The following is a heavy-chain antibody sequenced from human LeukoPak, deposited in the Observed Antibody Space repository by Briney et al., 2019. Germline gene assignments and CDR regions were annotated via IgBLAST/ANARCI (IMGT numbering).Heavy chain of an antibody. V-gene: IGHV4-34*01. J-gene: IGHJ6*02. CDR2: INHSGST. CDR1: GGSFSGYY. Sequence: PSETLSLTCAVYGGSFSGYYWSWIRQPPGKGLEWIGEINHSGSTNYNPSLKSRVTISVDTSKNQFSLKLSSVTAADTAVYYCAREAVYDYVWGSYRYYYYYGMDVWGQGTTVTVSS. D-gene: IGHD3-16*02. CDR3: AREAVYDYVWGSYRYYYYYGMDV.